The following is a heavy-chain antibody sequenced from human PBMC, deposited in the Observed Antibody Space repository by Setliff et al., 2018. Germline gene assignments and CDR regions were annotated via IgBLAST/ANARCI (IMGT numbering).Heavy chain of an antibody. D-gene: IGHD5-18*01. Sequence: PGGSLRLSCAASGFTFSSYEMNWVRQAPGKGLEWVSYISSSGSTIYYADSVEGRFTISRDNAKNSLYLQMNSLRAEDTAVYYCARDTPDTAMEPTAAFDIWGQGTMVTVSS. CDR2: ISSSGSTI. CDR3: ARDTPDTAMEPTAAFDI. V-gene: IGHV3-48*03. J-gene: IGHJ3*02. CDR1: GFTFSSYE.